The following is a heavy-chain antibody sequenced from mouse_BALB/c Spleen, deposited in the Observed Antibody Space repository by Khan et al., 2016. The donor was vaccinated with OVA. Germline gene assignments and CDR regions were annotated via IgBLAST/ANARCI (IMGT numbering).Heavy chain of an antibody. CDR1: GYSITSEYA. CDR3: ARKDYYDYDPYPY. V-gene: IGHV3-2*02. J-gene: IGHJ3*01. Sequence: EVQLQESGPGLVKPSQSLSLTCTVTGYSITSEYAWNWIRHFPGNKLEWMGYINYSGYTRYNPSLKSRISFTRDTSKNQFFLQLNSVTTEDTATYFCARKDYYDYDPYPYWGQGTLVTVSA. D-gene: IGHD2-4*01. CDR2: INYSGYT.